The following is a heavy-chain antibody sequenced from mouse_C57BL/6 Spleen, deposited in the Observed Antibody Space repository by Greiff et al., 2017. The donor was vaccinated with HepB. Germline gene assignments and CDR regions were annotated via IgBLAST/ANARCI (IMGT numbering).Heavy chain of an antibody. CDR1: GYAFTNYL. CDR2: INPGSGGT. D-gene: IGHD2-5*01. Sequence: VQLQQSGAELVRPGTSVKVSCKASGYAFTNYLIEWVKQRPGQGLEWIGVINPGSGGTNYNEKFKGKATLTADKSSSTAYMQLSSLTSEDSAVYFCARECYSNIFAYWGQGTLVTVSA. CDR3: ARECYSNIFAY. J-gene: IGHJ3*01. V-gene: IGHV1-54*01.